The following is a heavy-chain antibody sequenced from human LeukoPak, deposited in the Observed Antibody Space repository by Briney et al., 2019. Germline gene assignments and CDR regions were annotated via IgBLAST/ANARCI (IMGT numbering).Heavy chain of an antibody. CDR1: GFTFSNYW. J-gene: IGHJ4*02. CDR2: INSDGRST. D-gene: IGHD5-18*01. Sequence: GGPLRLSCAASGFTFSNYWMHWVGQAPGKGLVGVSRINSDGRSTTYADSVKGRFTISRDNGQNTLYLQMNSLRAEDTAVYYCAREGRGYSYAFEYWGQGTLVTVSS. CDR3: AREGRGYSYAFEY. V-gene: IGHV3-74*01.